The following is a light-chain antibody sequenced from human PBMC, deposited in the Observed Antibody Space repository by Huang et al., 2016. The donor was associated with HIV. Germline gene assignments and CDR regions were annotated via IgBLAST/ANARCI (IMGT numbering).Light chain of an antibody. V-gene: IGKV1-5*03. J-gene: IGKJ3*01. CDR2: EAS. CDR3: QQYNTFT. CDR1: QSVSTR. Sequence: DIQMTQSPSTLSAAIGDRVTITCWASQSVSTRLAWYQQKPGKAPRLLIQEASSLESGVPSRFSGSGSGTEFTLTISSLQPDDSATYSCQQYNTFTFGRGTKVDI.